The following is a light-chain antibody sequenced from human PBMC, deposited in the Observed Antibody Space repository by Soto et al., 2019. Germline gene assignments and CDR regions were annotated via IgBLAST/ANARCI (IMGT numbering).Light chain of an antibody. V-gene: IGKV3D-20*02. CDR1: QSVSSSS. J-gene: IGKJ3*01. Sequence: EVVLTQSPVTLSLSPGERATLSCRSSQSVSSSSLAWYQQKPGQAPRLLIYGASTRATGIPDRFSGSGSGTDFTLTISSLEPEDFAIYYCQQRSNWPPITFGPGTKVDIK. CDR2: GAS. CDR3: QQRSNWPPIT.